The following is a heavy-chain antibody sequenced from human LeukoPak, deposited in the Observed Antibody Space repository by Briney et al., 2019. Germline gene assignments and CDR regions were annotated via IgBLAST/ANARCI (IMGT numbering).Heavy chain of an antibody. CDR3: AKDPSGDSFGSYGMDV. V-gene: IGHV3-30*18. D-gene: IGHD5-18*01. CDR2: ISYDGSNK. Sequence: PGRSLRLSCAASGFTFSSYDMHWVCQAPGKGLEWGAVISYDGSNKYYAASVKGRFTISRDNSKNTLYLQMNSRRPEDTAVYYCAKDPSGDSFGSYGMDVWGQGTTVTVSS. J-gene: IGHJ6*02. CDR1: GFTFSSYD.